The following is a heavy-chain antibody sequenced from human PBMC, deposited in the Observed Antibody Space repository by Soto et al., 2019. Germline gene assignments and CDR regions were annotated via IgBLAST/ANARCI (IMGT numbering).Heavy chain of an antibody. CDR1: GGSFSGYY. D-gene: IGHD3-10*01. J-gene: IGHJ6*03. Sequence: QVQLQQWGAGLLKPSETLSLTCAVYGGSFSGYYWSWIRQPPGKGLEWIGEINHSGSTNYNPSLKSRVTISVDTSKNQFSLKLSSVTAADTAVYYCARVIYYGSGSYYYYYYMDVWGKGTTVTVSS. CDR2: INHSGST. CDR3: ARVIYYGSGSYYYYYYMDV. V-gene: IGHV4-34*01.